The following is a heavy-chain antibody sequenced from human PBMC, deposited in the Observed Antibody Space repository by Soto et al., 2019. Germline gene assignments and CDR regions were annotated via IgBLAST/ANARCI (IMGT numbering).Heavy chain of an antibody. Sequence: EVQLLESGGGLVQPGGSLRLSCAASGFNFSSYAMSWVRQAPGKGLEWVSSMSGSDGKTYYADFVRGRFTISRDNSRNSLYLDMDSLRAEDTAIYYCAKYAGLSPGVRFHFDSWGQGTLVSVSS. J-gene: IGHJ4*02. V-gene: IGHV3-23*01. CDR3: AKYAGLSPGVRFHFDS. D-gene: IGHD3-10*01. CDR2: MSGSDGKT. CDR1: GFNFSSYA.